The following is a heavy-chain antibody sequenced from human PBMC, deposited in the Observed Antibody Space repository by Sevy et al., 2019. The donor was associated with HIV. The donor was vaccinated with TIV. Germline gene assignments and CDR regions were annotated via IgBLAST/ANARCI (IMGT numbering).Heavy chain of an antibody. D-gene: IGHD5-18*01. Sequence: ASVKVSCKASGYTFTGYYMHWVRQAPGQRLEWMGGINPNSGGTNYAQQFQGRVTMTRDTSISTAYMELSRLGSDDTAVYYGAGELSHSARVTKGYWGQGTLVTVSS. CDR2: INPNSGGT. V-gene: IGHV1-2*02. CDR1: GYTFTGYY. CDR3: AGELSHSARVTKGY. J-gene: IGHJ4*02.